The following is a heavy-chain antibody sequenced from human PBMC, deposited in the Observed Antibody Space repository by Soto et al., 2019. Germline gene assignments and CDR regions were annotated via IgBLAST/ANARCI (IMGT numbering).Heavy chain of an antibody. CDR3: AGDRGIENFGGDCYPPYYNYGMDV. Sequence: QVELVESGGGVVQPGRSLRLSCAASGFRFSSYGMHWVRQAPSKGLEWVAVIWYDGSERHYADSVKGRFTISRDNSKNTLVLQVNRLRAEDTAVYYWAGDRGIENFGGDCYPPYYNYGMDVWGQGTTVTVSS. D-gene: IGHD2-21*02. J-gene: IGHJ6*02. CDR2: IWYDGSER. CDR1: GFRFSSYG. V-gene: IGHV3-33*01.